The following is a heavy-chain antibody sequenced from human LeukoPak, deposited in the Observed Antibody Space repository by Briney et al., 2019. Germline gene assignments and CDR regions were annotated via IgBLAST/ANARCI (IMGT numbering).Heavy chain of an antibody. V-gene: IGHV1-2*02. CDR1: GYTFTGYY. D-gene: IGHD6-13*01. J-gene: IGHJ4*02. CDR3: ARDPHQRNKLYSSSWYVDY. Sequence: ASVKVSCKASGYTFTGYYMHWVRQAPGQGLEWMGWINPNSGGTNYAQKFQGRVTMTRDTSISTAYMELSRLSSDDTAVYYCARDPHQRNKLYSSSWYVDYWGQGTLVTVSS. CDR2: INPNSGGT.